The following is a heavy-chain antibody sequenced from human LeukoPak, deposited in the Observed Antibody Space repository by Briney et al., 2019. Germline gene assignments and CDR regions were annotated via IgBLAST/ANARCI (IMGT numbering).Heavy chain of an antibody. CDR2: IKSDGST. CDR1: GFTFTTHW. Sequence: GGSLRLSCAASGFTFTTHWMHWVRQAPGKGLVWVSRIKSDGSTNYADSVKGRFTISRDNAKNTVSLQMNSLRPEDTGVYYCARAPSEIGGYYPEYFRHWGQGTLVTVSS. J-gene: IGHJ1*01. V-gene: IGHV3-74*01. CDR3: ARAPSEIGGYYPEYFRH. D-gene: IGHD3-22*01.